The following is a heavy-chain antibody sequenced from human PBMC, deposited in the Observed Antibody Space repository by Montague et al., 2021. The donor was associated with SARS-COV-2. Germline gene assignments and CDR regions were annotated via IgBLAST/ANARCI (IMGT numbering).Heavy chain of an antibody. Sequence: SETLSLTCTVSGGSISSSSHYWGWIRQPPGKGLEWIGSIYYSGSTYYNPSLKSRVTISVDTSKNQFSLKLSSVTAADTAVYYCARDLNEYSSSGGFDYWGQGTLVTVSS. J-gene: IGHJ4*02. CDR3: ARDLNEYSSSGGFDY. CDR2: IYYSGST. V-gene: IGHV4-39*07. D-gene: IGHD6-6*01. CDR1: GGSISSSSHY.